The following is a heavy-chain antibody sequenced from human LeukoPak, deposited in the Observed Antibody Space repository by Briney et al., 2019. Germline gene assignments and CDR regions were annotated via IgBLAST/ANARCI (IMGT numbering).Heavy chain of an antibody. CDR2: IRSEAYGGST. Sequence: PGGSLRLSCTASGFTFGDYAMSWFRQAPGKGLEWVGFIRSEAYGGSTQYAASVTGRFTISRDDSKSIAHLQMNSLKTEDTAVYYCTRVVPRYYYDSSGYSYPDFWGQGTLVTVSS. J-gene: IGHJ4*02. D-gene: IGHD3-22*01. CDR1: GFTFGDYA. V-gene: IGHV3-49*03. CDR3: TRVVPRYYYDSSGYSYPDF.